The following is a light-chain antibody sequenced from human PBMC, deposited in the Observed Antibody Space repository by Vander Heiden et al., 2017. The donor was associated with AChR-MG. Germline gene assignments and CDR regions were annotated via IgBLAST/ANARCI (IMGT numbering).Light chain of an antibody. V-gene: IGKV1-5*03. Sequence: DIQMTQSPSTLSASVGDRVTITCRASQSISTWLAWYQQKPGKAPEILIYKASSLESGVPSRFSGSGSGTEFTLTISSLQPDDFATYYCQQYGNYWTFGQGTKVEIK. CDR2: KAS. J-gene: IGKJ1*01. CDR3: QQYGNYWT. CDR1: QSISTW.